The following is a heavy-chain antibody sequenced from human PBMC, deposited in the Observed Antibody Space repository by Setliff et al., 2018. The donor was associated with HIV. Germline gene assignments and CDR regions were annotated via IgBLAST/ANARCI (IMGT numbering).Heavy chain of an antibody. D-gene: IGHD1-1*01. CDR3: ARFPHEREPKT. J-gene: IGHJ1*01. CDR2: FYTTGN. Sequence: PSETLSLTCTVFGDFISSSSYYWAWIRQPPGKGLEWIGSFYTTGNVYSPSFKSRVSISIDTAKTQLSLRLTSLSAADTAVYYCARFPHEREPKTWGQGTRVTVSS. CDR1: GDFISSSSYY. V-gene: IGHV4-39*01.